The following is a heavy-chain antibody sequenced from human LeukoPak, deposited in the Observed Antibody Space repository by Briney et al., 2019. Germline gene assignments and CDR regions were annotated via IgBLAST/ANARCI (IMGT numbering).Heavy chain of an antibody. CDR1: GFTFSSYA. D-gene: IGHD5-18*01. CDR2: ISGSGGST. Sequence: GDSLRLSCAASGFTFSSYALSWVRQAPGKGLEGVSAISGSGGSTYYPDSAKGRFTISRNNSKNTLYLQMNSLRAEDTAVYYCAKDRPIGLLDTAMAGYFDYWGQGTLVTVSS. V-gene: IGHV3-23*01. J-gene: IGHJ4*02. CDR3: AKDRPIGLLDTAMAGYFDY.